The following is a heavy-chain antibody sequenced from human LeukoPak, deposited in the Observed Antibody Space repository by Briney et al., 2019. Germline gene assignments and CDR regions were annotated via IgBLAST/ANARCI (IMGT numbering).Heavy chain of an antibody. CDR2: IHASGSA. Sequence: PSETLSLTCTVSGGSITSGGYSWNWIRQPAGKGLEWIGRIHASGSANYNPSLKSRVTFSVDTSKNHFSLNLSSVTAADTAIYYCARTLMPSIHEDFHIWGQGTAVTVSS. CDR3: ARTLMPSIHEDFHI. V-gene: IGHV4-61*02. CDR1: GGSITSGGYS. J-gene: IGHJ3*02. D-gene: IGHD2-2*01.